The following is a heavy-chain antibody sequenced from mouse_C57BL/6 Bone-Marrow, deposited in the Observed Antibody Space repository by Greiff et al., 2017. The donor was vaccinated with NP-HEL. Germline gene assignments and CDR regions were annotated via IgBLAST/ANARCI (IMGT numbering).Heavy chain of an antibody. D-gene: IGHD1-1*01. CDR3: ERRSIDYYGSSLFAY. J-gene: IGHJ3*01. Sequence: VQLQQSGAELARPGASVKLSCKTSGYTFTSYGISWVKQRTGQGLEWIGEIYPRSGNTYYNEKFKGKATLTADKSSSTAYMELRSLRSEDSAVYFCERRSIDYYGSSLFAYWGRGTLVTVSA. CDR2: IYPRSGNT. CDR1: GYTFTSYG. V-gene: IGHV1-81*01.